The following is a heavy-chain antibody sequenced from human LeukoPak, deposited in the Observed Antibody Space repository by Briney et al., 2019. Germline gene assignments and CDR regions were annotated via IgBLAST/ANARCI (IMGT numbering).Heavy chain of an antibody. J-gene: IGHJ4*01. CDR1: GFTFSSYD. V-gene: IGHV3-30*04. D-gene: IGHD6-13*01. CDR2: IAYDGRNK. CDR3: ARGIAGGFDY. Sequence: PGGSLRLSCAASGFTFSSYDMHWVRQAPGKGLEWVGRIAYDGRNKNYADSVKGRFTISRDNSKNTVYLQMNSLRPEDTSVYFCARGIAGGFDYWGHGTLVTDSS.